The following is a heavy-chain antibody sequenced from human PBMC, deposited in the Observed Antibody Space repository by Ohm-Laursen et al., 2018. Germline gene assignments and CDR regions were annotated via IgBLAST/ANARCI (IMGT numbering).Heavy chain of an antibody. D-gene: IGHD4-23*01. CDR1: GFTFSSYW. CDR2: IKQDGSEK. V-gene: IGHV3-7*03. J-gene: IGHJ4*02. CDR3: AKEARWLPVFDI. Sequence: SLRLSCSASGFTFSSYWMSWVRQAPGKGLEWVANIKQDGSEKYYVDSVKGRFTISRDNAKNSLYLQMNSLRAEDTALYYCAKEARWLPVFDIWGQGTLATVSS.